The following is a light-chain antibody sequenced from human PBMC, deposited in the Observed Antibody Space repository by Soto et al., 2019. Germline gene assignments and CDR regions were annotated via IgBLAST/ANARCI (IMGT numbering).Light chain of an antibody. CDR1: QSVGNNF. V-gene: IGKV3-20*01. J-gene: IGKJ1*01. CDR3: HQYGSSPQT. Sequence: TVFTESVATVPFSPGVIPTLSRRASQSVGNNFLAWYQQKPGQAPTLLIYDASSRASGLPDRFSGSGSETDFTLTVSRLEPEDFAVYFCHQYGSSPQTFGQGTKV. CDR2: DAS.